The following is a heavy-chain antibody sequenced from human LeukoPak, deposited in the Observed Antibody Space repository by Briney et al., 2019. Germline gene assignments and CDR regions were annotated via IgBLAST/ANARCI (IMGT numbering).Heavy chain of an antibody. Sequence: PGGSLRLSCAASGFTFSDAWMSWVRQAPGKGLEWVANINEDGSQKDYLDSVKGRFTISRDNAKDSLYLQMSSLRAEDAAIYYCVRDIDHWGQGTPVTVSS. CDR3: VRDIDH. CDR2: INEDGSQK. CDR1: GFTFSDAW. J-gene: IGHJ4*02. V-gene: IGHV3-7*04.